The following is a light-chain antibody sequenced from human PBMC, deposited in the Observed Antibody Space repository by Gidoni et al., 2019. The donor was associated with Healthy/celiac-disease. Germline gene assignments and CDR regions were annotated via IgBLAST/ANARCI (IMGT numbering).Light chain of an antibody. CDR1: QSLLHSNGYNY. Sequence: DIVMTQSPLSLPVTPGEPASISCRSSQSLLHSNGYNYLDWYLQKPGQSPQLLIYLGSNRASGVPDRFRGSGSGTEFTLKISRVEAEDVGVYYCMQSLQTPSTFGQGTRLEIK. CDR3: MQSLQTPST. J-gene: IGKJ5*01. V-gene: IGKV2-28*01. CDR2: LGS.